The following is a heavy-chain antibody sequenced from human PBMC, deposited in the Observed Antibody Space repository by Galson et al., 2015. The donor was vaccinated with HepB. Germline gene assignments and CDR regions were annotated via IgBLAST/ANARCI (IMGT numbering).Heavy chain of an antibody. CDR1: GFTFSSYS. Sequence: SLRLSCAASGFTFSSYSMNWVRQAPGKGLEWVSSISSSSSYIYYADSVKGRFTISRDNAKNSLYLQMNSLRAEDTAVYYCAREGSSGWYEALSMDVWGQGTMVTVSS. D-gene: IGHD6-19*01. V-gene: IGHV3-21*01. J-gene: IGHJ6*02. CDR3: AREGSSGWYEALSMDV. CDR2: ISSSSSYI.